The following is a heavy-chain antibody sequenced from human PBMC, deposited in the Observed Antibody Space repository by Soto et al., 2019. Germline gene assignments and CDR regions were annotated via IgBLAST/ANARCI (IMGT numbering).Heavy chain of an antibody. CDR2: IYYSGST. D-gene: IGHD6-13*01. CDR3: ARDIAAAGTVYYYGMDV. Sequence: SETLSLTCTVSGGSISSYYWSWIRQPPGKGLEWIGYIYYSGSTNYNPTLKSRVTISVDTSKNQFSLKLSSVTAADTAVYYCARDIAAAGTVYYYGMDVWGQGTTVTVSS. J-gene: IGHJ6*02. CDR1: GGSISSYY. V-gene: IGHV4-59*01.